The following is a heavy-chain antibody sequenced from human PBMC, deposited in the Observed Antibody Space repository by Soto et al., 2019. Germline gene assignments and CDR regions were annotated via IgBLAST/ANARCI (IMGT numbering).Heavy chain of an antibody. D-gene: IGHD2-21*01. J-gene: IGHJ4*02. CDR2: INSGGGTK. V-gene: IGHV3-48*03. Sequence: EVQLVESGGGLVQPGGSLRLSCAASGFTFSHYGMNWARQAPGRGLEWVTHINSGGGTKSYSDSVKGRFTISRDDAKNTLYLQMNSLRADDTAISYCARDPEGINDFDYWGQGTLVTVSS. CDR1: GFTFSHYG. CDR3: ARDPEGINDFDY.